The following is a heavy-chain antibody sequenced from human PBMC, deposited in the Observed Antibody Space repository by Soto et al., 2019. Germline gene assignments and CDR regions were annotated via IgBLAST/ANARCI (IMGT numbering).Heavy chain of an antibody. Sequence: QITLKESGPTLVKPTQTLTLTCTFSGFSLSTSGVGVGWIRQPPGKALEWLALIYCDDGKRYNPYLKSRLTICKDNSKNQVVLTMPNLDPVDTAPNYGAHGKHPYFSYGMQGWGQGTTVTISS. J-gene: IGHJ6*02. V-gene: IGHV2-5*02. CDR1: GFSLSTSGVG. CDR3: AHGKHPYFSYGMQG. CDR2: IYCDDGK.